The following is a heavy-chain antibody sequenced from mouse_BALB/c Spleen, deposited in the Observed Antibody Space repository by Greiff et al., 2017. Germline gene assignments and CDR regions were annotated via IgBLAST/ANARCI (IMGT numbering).Heavy chain of an antibody. Sequence: EVHLVESGGGLVQPGGSRKLSCAASGFTFSSFGMHWVRQAPEKGLEWVAYISSGSSTIYYADTVKGRFTISRDNPKNTLFLQMTSLRSEDTAMYYCARHGNYGGYAMDYWGQGTSVTVSS. CDR3: ARHGNYGGYAMDY. J-gene: IGHJ4*01. V-gene: IGHV5-17*02. CDR2: ISSGSSTI. D-gene: IGHD2-1*01. CDR1: GFTFSSFG.